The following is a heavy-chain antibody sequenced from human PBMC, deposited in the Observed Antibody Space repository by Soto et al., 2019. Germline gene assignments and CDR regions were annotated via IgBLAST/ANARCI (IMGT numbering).Heavy chain of an antibody. CDR3: AKDQSRARLAPDY. Sequence: PGGSLRLSCAASGFTFSSYAMSWVRQAPGKGLEWVSAISGSGGSTYYADSVKGRFTVSRDNSKNTPYLQMNSLRAEDTAVYYCAKDQSRARLAPDYWGQGTLVTVSS. J-gene: IGHJ4*02. CDR1: GFTFSSYA. V-gene: IGHV3-23*01. D-gene: IGHD6-19*01. CDR2: ISGSGGST.